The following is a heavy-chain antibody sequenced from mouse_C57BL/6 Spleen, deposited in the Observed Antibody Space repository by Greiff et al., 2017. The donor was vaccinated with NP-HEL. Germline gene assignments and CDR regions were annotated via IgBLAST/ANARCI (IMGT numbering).Heavy chain of an antibody. D-gene: IGHD1-1*01. Sequence: VQLQQSGPELVKPGASVKISCKASGYTFTDYYMNWVKQSHGKSLEWIGDINPNNGGTSYNQKFKGKATLTVDKSSSTAYMELRSLTSEDSAVYYCARDHYYGSSYGDYAMDYWGQGTSVTVSS. CDR3: ARDHYYGSSYGDYAMDY. CDR2: INPNNGGT. J-gene: IGHJ4*01. V-gene: IGHV1-26*01. CDR1: GYTFTDYY.